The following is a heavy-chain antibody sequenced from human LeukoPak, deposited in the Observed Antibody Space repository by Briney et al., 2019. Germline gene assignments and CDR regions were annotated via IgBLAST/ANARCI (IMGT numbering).Heavy chain of an antibody. V-gene: IGHV3-30*04. Sequence: GGSLRLSCAASGFTFSSYAMHWVRQAPGKGLEWVAVISYDGSNKYYADSVKGRFTISRDNSKNTLYLQMNSLRAEDTAVYYCVRDSGYSYGSDYWGQGTLVTVSS. CDR2: ISYDGSNK. D-gene: IGHD5-18*01. CDR1: GFTFSSYA. CDR3: VRDSGYSYGSDY. J-gene: IGHJ4*02.